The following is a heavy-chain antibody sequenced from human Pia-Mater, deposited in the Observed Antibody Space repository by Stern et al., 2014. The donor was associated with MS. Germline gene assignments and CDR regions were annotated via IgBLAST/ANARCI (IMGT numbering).Heavy chain of an antibody. CDR3: ARQTTAWASDV. J-gene: IGHJ4*02. CDR2: IYPCDSET. CDR1: GFKFSIYW. D-gene: IGHD1-14*01. V-gene: IGHV5-51*04. Sequence: EVQLVESGAELIRPGESLKISCKGSGFKFSIYWIAWVRQMPGKGLEWLGIIYPCDSETRYSPSFQGQVTMSADKHTSTAYLQWSRLNASDTAMYFCARQTTAWASDVWGQGTLVTVSS.